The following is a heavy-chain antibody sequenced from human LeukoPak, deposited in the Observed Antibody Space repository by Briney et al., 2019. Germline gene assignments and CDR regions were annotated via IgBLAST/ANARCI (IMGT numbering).Heavy chain of an antibody. D-gene: IGHD2-15*01. CDR2: IIPIFGTA. Sequence: GASVKVPCKASGGTFSSYAISWVRQAPGQGLEWMGGIIPIFGTANYAQKFQGRVTITADESTSTAYMELSSLRSEDTAVYYCARGGVVVADDAFDIWGQGTMVTVSS. CDR3: ARGGVVVADDAFDI. CDR1: GGTFSSYA. V-gene: IGHV1-69*13. J-gene: IGHJ3*02.